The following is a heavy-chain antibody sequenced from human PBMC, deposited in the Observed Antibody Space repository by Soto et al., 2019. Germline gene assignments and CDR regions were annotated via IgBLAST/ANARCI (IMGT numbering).Heavy chain of an antibody. CDR2: IDHTDNGM. D-gene: IGHD1-1*01. CDR1: AYLFSNYA. Sequence: GGSLRLSCAASAYLFSNYAMSWVRQAPGKGLEWVSCIDHTDNGMHYADSVRGRFNISRDNSKSTLYQQMNDLRTEDTAVHSSAKDWPGTRTPGLDCWGQGTLVTVSS. CDR3: AKDWPGTRTPGLDC. V-gene: IGHV3-23*01. J-gene: IGHJ4*02.